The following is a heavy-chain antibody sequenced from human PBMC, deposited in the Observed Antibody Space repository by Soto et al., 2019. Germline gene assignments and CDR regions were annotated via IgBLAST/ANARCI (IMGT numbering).Heavy chain of an antibody. V-gene: IGHV1-69*12. CDR3: ARGNHRWLQLWYFDL. D-gene: IGHD5-12*01. CDR2: IIPIFGTV. J-gene: IGHJ2*01. Sequence: QVQLVQSGAEVKKPGSSVKVSCKASGGTFSNYPISWVRQAPGQGLEWMGGIIPIFGTVNYAQKFQGRVRMTGAESTSTAYMELSSLRSEDTAVYYCARGNHRWLQLWYFDLWGRGTLVTVSS. CDR1: GGTFSNYP.